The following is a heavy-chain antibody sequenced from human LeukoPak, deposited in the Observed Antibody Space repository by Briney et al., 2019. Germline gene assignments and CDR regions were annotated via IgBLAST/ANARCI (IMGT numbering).Heavy chain of an antibody. CDR1: GYTFTSYG. J-gene: IGHJ5*02. Sequence: ASVKVSCKASGYTFTSYGISWVRQAPGQGLEWMGWISAYNGNTNYAQKFQGRVTMTRDMSTSTVYMELSSLRSEDTAVYYCARGGGGFDPWGQGTLVTVSS. CDR2: ISAYNGNT. V-gene: IGHV1-18*01. D-gene: IGHD6-25*01. CDR3: ARGGGGFDP.